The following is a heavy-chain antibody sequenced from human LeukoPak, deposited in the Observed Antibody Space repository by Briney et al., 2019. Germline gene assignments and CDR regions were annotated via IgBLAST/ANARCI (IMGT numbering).Heavy chain of an antibody. CDR3: ARAYQPLGGAFDI. CDR1: GGSFSGYY. J-gene: IGHJ3*02. V-gene: IGHV4-34*01. D-gene: IGHD2-2*01. CDR2: INHSGST. Sequence: PSGTLSLTCAVYGGSFSGYYWSWIRQPPGKGLEWIGEINHSGSTNYNPSLKSRVTISVDTSKNQFSLKLSSVTAADTAVYCCARAYQPLGGAFDIWGQGTMVTVSS.